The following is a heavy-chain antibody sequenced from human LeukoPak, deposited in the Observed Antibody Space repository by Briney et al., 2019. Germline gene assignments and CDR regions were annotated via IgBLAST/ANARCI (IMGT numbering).Heavy chain of an antibody. CDR1: GGSINTYY. J-gene: IGHJ4*02. CDR2: IYYSGST. Sequence: PSETLSLTCTVSGGSINTYYWSWIRQPPGKGLEWVGYIYYSGSTNYNPSLKSRVTISIDTSKNQFSLKLSSVTPADTAMYYCAILSGGEEAYWGQEILVTVSS. CDR3: AILSGGEEAY. V-gene: IGHV4-59*01. D-gene: IGHD2-21*01.